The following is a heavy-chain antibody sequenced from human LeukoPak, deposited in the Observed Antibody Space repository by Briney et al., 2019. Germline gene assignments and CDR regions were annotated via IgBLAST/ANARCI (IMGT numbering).Heavy chain of an antibody. J-gene: IGHJ4*02. Sequence: GGSLRLSCAASGFTFSSYWMHWVRQAPGKGLVWVSRINSDGSSTSYADSVKGRFTISRDNSRNTLYLQMNIVRAEDTAVYYCARGSMATIDYWGQGTLVTVSS. V-gene: IGHV3-74*01. D-gene: IGHD5-24*01. CDR1: GFTFSSYW. CDR3: ARGSMATIDY. CDR2: INSDGSST.